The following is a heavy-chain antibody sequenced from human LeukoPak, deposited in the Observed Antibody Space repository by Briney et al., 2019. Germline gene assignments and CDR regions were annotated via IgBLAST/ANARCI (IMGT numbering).Heavy chain of an antibody. CDR1: GFSFRDFW. V-gene: IGHV3-7*01. D-gene: IGHD5-12*01. CDR3: AKFGYSGWNLEY. J-gene: IGHJ4*02. Sequence: GGSLRLSCAASGFSFRDFWMTWVRQAPGKGLEWVANINQGGSVKYYVDSVKGRFTISRDDAKSSLYVQMNSLRDEDTAVYYCAKFGYSGWNLEYLGQGTLVNVFS. CDR2: INQGGSVK.